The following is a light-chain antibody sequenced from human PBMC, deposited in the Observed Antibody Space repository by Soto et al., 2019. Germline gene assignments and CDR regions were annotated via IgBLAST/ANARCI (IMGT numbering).Light chain of an antibody. CDR1: QSVSSN. V-gene: IGKV3-15*01. CDR3: QQHNNWPPWT. J-gene: IGKJ1*01. CDR2: GAS. Sequence: EIVMTQSAATLSVSPGERATLSCRASQSVSSNLAWYQQKPGQAPRLLIYGASTRATGIPARFSGSGSGTEVTLTISSLQSEDFAVYYCQQHNNWPPWTFGQGTKVEIK.